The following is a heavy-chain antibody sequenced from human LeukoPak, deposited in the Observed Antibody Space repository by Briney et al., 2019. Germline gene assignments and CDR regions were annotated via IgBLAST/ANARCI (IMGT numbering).Heavy chain of an antibody. CDR1: GYTFTSYD. Sequence: GASVKVSCKASGYTFTSYDINWVRQATGRGLEWMGWMNPNSGNTGYAQKFQGRVTMTRNTSISTAYMELSSLRSEDTAVYYCARGGFYGGDNWFDPWGQGTLVTVSS. CDR3: ARGGFYGGDNWFDP. V-gene: IGHV1-8*01. J-gene: IGHJ5*02. CDR2: MNPNSGNT. D-gene: IGHD4-23*01.